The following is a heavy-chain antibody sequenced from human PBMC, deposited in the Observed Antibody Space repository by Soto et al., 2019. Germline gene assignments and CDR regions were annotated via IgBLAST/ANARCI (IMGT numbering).Heavy chain of an antibody. CDR1: GGSISSSSYY. CDR3: ARHRLSGSGSYYYYFDY. V-gene: IGHV4-39*01. D-gene: IGHD3-10*01. CDR2: IYYSGST. Sequence: PSETLSLTCTVSGGSISSSSYYWGWIRQPPGKGLEWIGSIYYSGSTYYNPSLKSRVTISVDTSKNQFSLKLSSVTAADTAVYYCARHRLSGSGSYYYYFDYWGQGTLVTVSS. J-gene: IGHJ4*02.